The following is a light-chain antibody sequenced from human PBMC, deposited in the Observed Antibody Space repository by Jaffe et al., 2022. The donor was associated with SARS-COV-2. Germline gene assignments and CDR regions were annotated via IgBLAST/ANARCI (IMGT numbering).Light chain of an antibody. CDR1: SSNIGAGYY. CDR3: QSYDNSLSGWV. CDR2: GNN. V-gene: IGLV1-40*01. J-gene: IGLJ3*02. Sequence: QSVLTQPPSVSGAPGQRVTISCTGSSSNIGAGYYVHWYQQLPGTAPKLLIYGNNNRPSGVPDRFSGSRSGTSASLAISGLQAEDEADYYCQSYDNSLSGWVFGGGTKLTVL.